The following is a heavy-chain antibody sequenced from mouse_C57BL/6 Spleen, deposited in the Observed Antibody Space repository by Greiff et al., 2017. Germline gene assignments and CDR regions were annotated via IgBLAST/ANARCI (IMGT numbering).Heavy chain of an antibody. CDR1: GYTFTDYE. Sequence: VQLQQSGAELVRPGASVTLSCKASGYTFTDYEMHWVKQTPVHGLEWIGAIDPETGGTAYNQKFKGKAILTADKSSSTAYMELRSLTSEDSAVYYCTRSRGDSFWGQGTLVTVSA. D-gene: IGHD3-3*01. CDR2: IDPETGGT. V-gene: IGHV1-15*01. CDR3: TRSRGDSF. J-gene: IGHJ3*01.